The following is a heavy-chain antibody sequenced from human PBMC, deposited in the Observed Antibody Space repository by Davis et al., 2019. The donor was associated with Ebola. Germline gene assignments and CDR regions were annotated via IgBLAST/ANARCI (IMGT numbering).Heavy chain of an antibody. CDR2: ISGSGGST. Sequence: GESLKISCAASGFTFSSYAMSWVRQAPGKGLEWVSAISGSGGSTYYADSVKGRFTISRDSSKNTLYLQMTSLRAEDTAVYYCARDPKGYYYGMDVWGQGTTVTVSS. CDR3: ARDPKGYYYGMDV. V-gene: IGHV3-23*01. J-gene: IGHJ6*02. CDR1: GFTFSSYA.